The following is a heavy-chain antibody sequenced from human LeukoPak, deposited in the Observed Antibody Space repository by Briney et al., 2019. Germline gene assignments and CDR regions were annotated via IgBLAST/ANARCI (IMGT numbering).Heavy chain of an antibody. Sequence: SETLSLTCAVYGGSFSGYYWSWIRQPPGKGLEWIGEINHSGSTNYNPSLTSRVTISVDTSKNQFSLKLSSVTAADTAVYYCARGNGDSWGQGTLVTVSS. J-gene: IGHJ4*02. V-gene: IGHV4-34*01. D-gene: IGHD3-10*01. CDR2: INHSGST. CDR3: ARGNGDS. CDR1: GGSFSGYY.